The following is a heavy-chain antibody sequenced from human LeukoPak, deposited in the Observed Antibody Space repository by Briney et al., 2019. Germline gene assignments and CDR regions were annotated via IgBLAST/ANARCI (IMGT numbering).Heavy chain of an antibody. J-gene: IGHJ4*02. CDR2: ISAYNGNT. CDR1: GYTFTSHG. CDR3: ARDVEYSGSWYNYFDY. D-gene: IGHD6-13*01. Sequence: GASVKVSCKASGYTFTSHGISWVRQAPGQGLEWMGWISAYNGNTNYAQKLQGRVTMTTDTSTSTAYMELRSLRSDDTAVYYCARDVEYSGSWYNYFDYWGQGTLVTVSS. V-gene: IGHV1-18*01.